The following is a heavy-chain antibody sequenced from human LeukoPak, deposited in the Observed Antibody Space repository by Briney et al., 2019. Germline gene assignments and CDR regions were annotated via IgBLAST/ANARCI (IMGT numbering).Heavy chain of an antibody. CDR3: ARYGYDFWSGYREPFDY. D-gene: IGHD3-3*01. CDR2: ISAYNGNT. Sequence: GASVKVSCKASGYTFTNSYIHWVRQAPGQVLEWMGWISAYNGNTNYAQKLQGRVTMTTDTSTSTAYMELRSLRSDDTAVYYCARYGYDFWSGYREPFDYWGQGTLVTVSS. CDR1: GYTFTNSY. J-gene: IGHJ4*02. V-gene: IGHV1-18*04.